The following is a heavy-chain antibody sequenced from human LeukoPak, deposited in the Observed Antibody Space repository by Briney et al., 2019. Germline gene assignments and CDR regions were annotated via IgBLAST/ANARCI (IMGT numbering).Heavy chain of an antibody. Sequence: GRSLRLSCAASGFTFSSYGMHWVRQAPGKGLEWVAVISYDGSNKYYADSVKGRFTISRDNSKNTLYLQMNSLRAEDTAVYYCARDIVVVWGQGTLVTVSS. J-gene: IGHJ4*02. V-gene: IGHV3-30*03. CDR3: ARDIVVV. D-gene: IGHD3-16*02. CDR1: GFTFSSYG. CDR2: ISYDGSNK.